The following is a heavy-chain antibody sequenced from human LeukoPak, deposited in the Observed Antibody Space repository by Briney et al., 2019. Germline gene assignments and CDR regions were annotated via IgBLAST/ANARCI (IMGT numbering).Heavy chain of an antibody. D-gene: IGHD2-15*01. CDR2: IYYSGST. J-gene: IGHJ5*02. CDR1: GGSISSYY. Sequence: SETLSLTCTVSGGSISSYYWSWIRQPPGKGLEWIGYIYYSGSTNYNPSLKSRVTISVDTSKNQFSLKLSSVTAADTAVYYCARTYCSGGSCYGGVWFDPWGQGTLVTVSS. CDR3: ARTYCSGGSCYGGVWFDP. V-gene: IGHV4-59*01.